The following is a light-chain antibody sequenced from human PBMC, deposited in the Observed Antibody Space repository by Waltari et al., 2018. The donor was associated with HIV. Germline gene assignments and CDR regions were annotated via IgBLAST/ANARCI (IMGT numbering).Light chain of an antibody. CDR1: QSVLYSSNNKNY. CDR3: QQYYSTPLT. V-gene: IGKV4-1*01. J-gene: IGKJ4*01. CDR2: WAS. Sequence: DIVMTQSPTSLAGCLGERATINCKSSQSVLYSSNNKNYLAWYQQKPGQPPKLLIYWASTRESGVPDRFSGSGSGTDFTLTISSLQAEDVAVYYCQQYYSTPLTFGGGTKVEIK.